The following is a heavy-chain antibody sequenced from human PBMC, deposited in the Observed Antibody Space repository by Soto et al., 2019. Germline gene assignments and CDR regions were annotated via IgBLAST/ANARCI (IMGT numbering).Heavy chain of an antibody. D-gene: IGHD6-6*01. CDR1: GGSISSSNYY. CDR3: ARHFDYSSSLTPFDY. V-gene: IGHV4-39*01. J-gene: IGHJ4*02. Sequence: SETLSLTCTVSGGSISSSNYYWGWIRQPPGKGLEWIGSIYYSGSTYYNPSLKSRVTISVDTSKNQFSLKLSSVTAADTAVYYCARHFDYSSSLTPFDYWGQGTLVTVSS. CDR2: IYYSGST.